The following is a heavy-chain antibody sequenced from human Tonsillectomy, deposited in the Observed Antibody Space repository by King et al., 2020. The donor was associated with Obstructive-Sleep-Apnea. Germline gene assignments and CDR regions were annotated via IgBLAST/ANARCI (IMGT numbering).Heavy chain of an antibody. D-gene: IGHD3-10*01. CDR3: AKDVILSL. CDR2: ISGSGGNA. J-gene: IGHJ2*01. Sequence: VQLVESGGGLVQPGGSLSLSCAASGFTFKSYAINWVRQAPGKGLEWVSAISGSGGNAYYADSVKGRFTISRDNSKNTLYLQMNSLRAEDTAVYYCAKDVILSLWGRGTLVTGSS. V-gene: IGHV3-23*04. CDR1: GFTFKSYA.